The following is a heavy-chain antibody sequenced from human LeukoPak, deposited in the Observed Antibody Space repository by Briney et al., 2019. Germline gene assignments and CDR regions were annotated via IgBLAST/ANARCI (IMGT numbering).Heavy chain of an antibody. CDR2: ISYSGST. V-gene: IGHV4-39*01. CDR1: GGSISSGRYY. Sequence: KPSEALSLPCTVSGGSISSGRYYWAWIRQPPGKGLDWIGSISYSGSTYYNSSLKSRLTISVDTSKNQFSLRLTSVTAADTAVYYCGRQIGSDVRAIGDGTTILDAYWGQGTLVTVSS. CDR3: GRQIGSDVRAIGDGTTILDAY. J-gene: IGHJ4*02. D-gene: IGHD1-7*01.